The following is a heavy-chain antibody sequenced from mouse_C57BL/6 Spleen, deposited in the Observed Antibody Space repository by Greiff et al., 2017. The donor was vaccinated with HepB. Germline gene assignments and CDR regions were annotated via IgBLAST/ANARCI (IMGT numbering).Heavy chain of an antibody. V-gene: IGHV3-6*01. CDR3: ARGGSSYSFDY. D-gene: IGHD1-1*01. CDR1: GYSITSGYY. CDR2: ISYDGSN. Sequence: EVQLVESGPGLVKPSQSLSLTCSVTGYSITSGYYWNWIRQFPGNKLEWMGYISYDGSNNYNPSLKNRITITRDTSKNQFFLKLNSVTTEDTATYYCARGGSSYSFDYWGQGTTLTVSS. J-gene: IGHJ2*01.